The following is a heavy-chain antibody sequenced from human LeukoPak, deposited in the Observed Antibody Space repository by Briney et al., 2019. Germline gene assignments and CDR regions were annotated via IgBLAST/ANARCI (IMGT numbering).Heavy chain of an antibody. J-gene: IGHJ4*02. V-gene: IGHV1-18*01. D-gene: IGHD3-10*01. CDR2: SSACNGNT. Sequence: ASVKVSCKASGYTFTSYGISWVRQAPGQGLEWMGWSSACNGNTNYAQKLQGRVTMTTDTSTSTPYMELRSLRSDDTAVYYCARKIGSYSFDYWGQGTLVTVSS. CDR1: GYTFTSYG. CDR3: ARKIGSYSFDY.